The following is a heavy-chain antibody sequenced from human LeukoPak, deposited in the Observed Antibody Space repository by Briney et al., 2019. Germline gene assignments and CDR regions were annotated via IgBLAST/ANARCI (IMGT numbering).Heavy chain of an antibody. CDR1: GGTFSSYA. J-gene: IGHJ4*02. Sequence: GASVKVSCKASGGTFSSYAISWVRQAPGQGLEWMGRIIPIFGTANYAQKFQGRVTITTDESTSTAYMELSSLRSEDTAVYYCARAKGVGYFDWLGDYFDYWGQGTLVTVSS. CDR2: IIPIFGTA. D-gene: IGHD3-9*01. V-gene: IGHV1-69*05. CDR3: ARAKGVGYFDWLGDYFDY.